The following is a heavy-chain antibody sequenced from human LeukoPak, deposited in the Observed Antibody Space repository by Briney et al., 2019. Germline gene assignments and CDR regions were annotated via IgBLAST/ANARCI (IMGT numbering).Heavy chain of an antibody. D-gene: IGHD3-22*01. J-gene: IGHJ4*02. CDR1: GFTFSSYG. Sequence: GGSLRLSCAASGFTFSSYGMHWVRQAPGKGLEWVAFIRYDGSNKYYADSVKGRFTISRDNSKNTLYLQMNSLRAEDTAVYYCARRAGDYSHPYDCWGQGILVTVSS. CDR2: IRYDGSNK. V-gene: IGHV3-30*02. CDR3: ARRAGDYSHPYDC.